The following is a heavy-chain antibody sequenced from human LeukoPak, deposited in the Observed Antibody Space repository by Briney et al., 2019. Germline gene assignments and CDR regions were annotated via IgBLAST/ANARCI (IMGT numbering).Heavy chain of an antibody. J-gene: IGHJ5*02. D-gene: IGHD3-22*01. CDR2: FDPEDGET. Sequence: ASVKVSCKVSRYTLNELSIHWVRQAPGKGLEWMGTFDPEDGETIYAQKFQGRVTMTEDTSTDTAYMELSSLRSEDTAVYYCAIGFNSSAHCDHWGQGTLVTVSS. V-gene: IGHV1-24*01. CDR1: RYTLNELS. CDR3: AIGFNSSAHCDH.